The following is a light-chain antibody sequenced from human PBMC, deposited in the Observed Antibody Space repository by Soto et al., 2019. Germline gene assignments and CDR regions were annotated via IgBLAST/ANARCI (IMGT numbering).Light chain of an antibody. J-gene: IGKJ3*01. CDR1: QSVSSY. CDR3: QQRSNWPPGT. V-gene: IGKV3-11*01. Sequence: EIVLTQSPATLSLSPGERATLSCRACQSVSSYLAWYQQKPGQAPRLLIYDASNRATGIPARFSGSGSGTDFTLTISSLEPEDFAVYYCQQRSNWPPGTFGPGTKVDIK. CDR2: DAS.